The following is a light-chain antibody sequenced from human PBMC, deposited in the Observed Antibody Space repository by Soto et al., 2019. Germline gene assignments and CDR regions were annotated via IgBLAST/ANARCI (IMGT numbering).Light chain of an antibody. V-gene: IGKV3-20*01. J-gene: IGKJ2*01. CDR1: QSVCSSY. Sequence: EIVLTQSPGTLSLSPGERATLSCRASQSVCSSYLAWYQQKPGQAPRLLIYGASSRATGIPDRFSGSGSGTDFTLTISRLEPEDFAVYYCQQYGSSPHFGQGTKLEIK. CDR3: QQYGSSPH. CDR2: GAS.